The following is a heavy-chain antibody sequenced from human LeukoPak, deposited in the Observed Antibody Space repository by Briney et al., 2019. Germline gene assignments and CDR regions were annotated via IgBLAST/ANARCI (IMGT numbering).Heavy chain of an antibody. CDR2: IYSGGST. J-gene: IGHJ4*02. D-gene: IGHD3-3*01. CDR1: GGSIRSYY. V-gene: IGHV4-4*07. Sequence: KPSETLSLTCTVSGGSIRSYYWSWIRQPAGKGLEWIGRIYSGGSTTYNPSLKSRVTMSVDTSNNQFSLEVGPVTAADTALYYCARTTIFGVKLYFDYWGQGTLVTVSS. CDR3: ARTTIFGVKLYFDY.